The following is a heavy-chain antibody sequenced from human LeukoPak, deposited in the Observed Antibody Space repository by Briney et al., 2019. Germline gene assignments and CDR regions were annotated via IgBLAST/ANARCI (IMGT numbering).Heavy chain of an antibody. D-gene: IGHD6-13*01. Sequence: PSETLSLTCTVAVGSISNYYWSWIRQPAGKGLEWIGRIYTSGSTNYNPSLKSRVTMSVDTSKNQFSLKLSSVTAADTAVHYCARDIAAAGRNWFDPWAKEPWSPSPQ. CDR1: VGSISNYY. V-gene: IGHV4-4*07. CDR2: IYTSGST. CDR3: ARDIAAAGRNWFDP. J-gene: IGHJ5*01.